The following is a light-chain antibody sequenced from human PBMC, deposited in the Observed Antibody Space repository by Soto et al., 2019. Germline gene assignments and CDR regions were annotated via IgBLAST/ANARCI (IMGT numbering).Light chain of an antibody. CDR3: QQYHNWPLT. V-gene: IGKV3-15*01. Sequence: ETAMTQSPAALSVSPGEKITLSCRAIQCVSRNLACDQQRPGQTPILVIYSASPRATGIPVRFSGSGSGTEYTLTISSLQSEDFAVYYGQQYHNWPLTFGGGTKVEIK. CDR1: QCVSRN. J-gene: IGKJ4*01. CDR2: SAS.